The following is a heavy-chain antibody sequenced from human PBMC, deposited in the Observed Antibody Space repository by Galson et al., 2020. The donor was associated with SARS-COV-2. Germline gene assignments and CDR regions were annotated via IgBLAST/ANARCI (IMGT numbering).Heavy chain of an antibody. CDR1: GGSISSSSYY. CDR2: IYYSGST. D-gene: IGHD6-25*01. Sequence: SETLSLTCTVSGGSISSSSYYWGWIRQPPGKGLEWIGSIYYSGSTYYNPSLKSRVTISVDTSKNQFSLKLSSVTAADTAVYYCARDVTVFAAGDAFDIWGQGTMVTVSS. V-gene: IGHV4-39*07. J-gene: IGHJ3*02. CDR3: ARDVTVFAAGDAFDI.